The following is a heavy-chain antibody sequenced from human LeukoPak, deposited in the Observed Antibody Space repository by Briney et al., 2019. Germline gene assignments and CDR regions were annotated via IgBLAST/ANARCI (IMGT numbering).Heavy chain of an antibody. CDR1: GYTFTSYA. V-gene: IGHV1-69*05. Sequence: ASVKVSCKASGYTFTSYAISWVRQAPGRGLEWMGGIIPIFGTANYAQKFQGRVTITTDESTSTAYMELSSLRSEDPAVYYCARGRADAFDIWGQGTMVTVSS. J-gene: IGHJ3*02. CDR3: ARGRADAFDI. CDR2: IIPIFGTA.